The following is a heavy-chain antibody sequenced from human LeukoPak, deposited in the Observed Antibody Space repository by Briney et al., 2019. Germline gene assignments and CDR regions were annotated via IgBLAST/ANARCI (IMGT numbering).Heavy chain of an antibody. V-gene: IGHV4-59*08. Sequence: PSETLSLTCTVSGGSISSYYWSWIRQPPGKGLEWIAYIYNSEYTNYNPSLKSRASISVDTSKNLCSLRLSSVTAADTAVYYCAKQRGDRVAYWGQGTLVTVSS. CDR2: IYNSEYT. CDR3: AKQRGDRVAY. CDR1: GGSISSYY. D-gene: IGHD4-17*01. J-gene: IGHJ4*02.